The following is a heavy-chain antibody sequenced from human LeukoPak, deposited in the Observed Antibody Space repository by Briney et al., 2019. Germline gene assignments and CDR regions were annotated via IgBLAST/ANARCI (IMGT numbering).Heavy chain of an antibody. D-gene: IGHD6-19*01. J-gene: IGHJ4*02. CDR3: ARRAMAGTGFDY. Sequence: SETLSLTCTVSGGSISSISYYWGWIRQPPGEGLEWIGSLYYTGSTYYNPSLKSRVTISVDTSKNQFSLKLSSVTAADTAVYYCARRAMAGTGFDYWGQGTLVTVSS. V-gene: IGHV4-39*07. CDR2: LYYTGST. CDR1: GGSISSISYY.